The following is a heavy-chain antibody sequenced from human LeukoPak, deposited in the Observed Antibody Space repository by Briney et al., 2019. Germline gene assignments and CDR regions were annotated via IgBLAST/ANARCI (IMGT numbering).Heavy chain of an antibody. J-gene: IGHJ4*02. CDR3: AWSVSGATFDY. V-gene: IGHV5-51*01. Sequence: GESLKISCKGSGYSFTTYWIAWVRQTPGKGLEWMGIIYPGDSDTRYSPSFQGQVTISADKSMRVAYLQWTSLKASDTAMYYCAWSVSGATFDYWGQGTLVTLSS. CDR2: IYPGDSDT. D-gene: IGHD6-19*01. CDR1: GYSFTTYW.